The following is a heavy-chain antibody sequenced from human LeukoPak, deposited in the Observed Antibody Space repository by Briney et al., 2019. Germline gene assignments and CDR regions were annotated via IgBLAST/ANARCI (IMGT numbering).Heavy chain of an antibody. CDR2: IYTSGST. CDR3: ARGQYDYVWGSTGFYFDY. Sequence: SETLSLTCTVSGGSISSYYWSWIRQPAGKGLEWIGRIYTSGSTNYNPSLKSRVTMSVDTSKNQYSLKLSSMTAADTAVYYCARGQYDYVWGSTGFYFDYWGQGTLVTVSS. CDR1: GGSISSYY. J-gene: IGHJ4*02. V-gene: IGHV4-4*07. D-gene: IGHD3-16*01.